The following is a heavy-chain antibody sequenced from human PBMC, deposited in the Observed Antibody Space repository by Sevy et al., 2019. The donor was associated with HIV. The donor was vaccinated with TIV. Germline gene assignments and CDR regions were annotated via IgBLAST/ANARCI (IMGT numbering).Heavy chain of an antibody. CDR2: ISSSSSYI. V-gene: IGHV3-21*04. J-gene: IGHJ4*02. D-gene: IGHD3-3*01. CDR3: AKDMGTSIYYFDY. Sequence: GGSLRLSCAASGFTFSSYSMNWVRQAPGKGLEWVSSISSSSSYIYYADSVKGRFTISRDNSKNSLYLQMNSLRTEDTALYYCAKDMGTSIYYFDYWGQGTLVTVSS. CDR1: GFTFSSYS.